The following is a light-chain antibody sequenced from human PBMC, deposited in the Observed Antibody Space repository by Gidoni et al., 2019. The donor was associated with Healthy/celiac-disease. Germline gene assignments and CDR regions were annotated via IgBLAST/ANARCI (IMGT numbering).Light chain of an antibody. V-gene: IGKV1-39*01. CDR2: AAA. J-gene: IGKJ2*01. CDR1: PSISSY. CDR3: QQSYSTPRYT. Sequence: IQMTQPPSSLSASVGDRVTITCRASPSISSYLNWYQQKPGKAPKLLIYAAASLQSGVPARFSGSGSGTDFILTISSLQPEDFATYYCQQSYSTPRYTFGQGTKLEIK.